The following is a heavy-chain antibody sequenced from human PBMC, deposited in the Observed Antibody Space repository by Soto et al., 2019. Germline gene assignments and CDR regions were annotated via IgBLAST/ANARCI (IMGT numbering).Heavy chain of an antibody. CDR3: ARPGSYYYDSSGYWVGAFDI. CDR2: IYPGDSDT. V-gene: IGHV5-51*01. J-gene: IGHJ3*02. D-gene: IGHD3-22*01. Sequence: GESLKISCKGSGYSFTSYWIGWVRQMPGKGLEWMGIIYPGDSDTRYSPSFQGQVTISADKSISTAYLQWSSLKASDTAMYYCARPGSYYYDSSGYWVGAFDIWGQGTMVTVSS. CDR1: GYSFTSYW.